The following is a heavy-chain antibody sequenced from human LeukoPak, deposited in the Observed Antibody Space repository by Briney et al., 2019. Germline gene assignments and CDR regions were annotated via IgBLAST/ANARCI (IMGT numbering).Heavy chain of an antibody. J-gene: IGHJ6*02. V-gene: IGHV4-59*01. CDR2: IYYSGST. Sequence: PSETLSHTCTLPGGSISGYYWSWIRQPPGKGLEWSGYIYYSGSTNYNPSLKSRVTISVDTSKNQLSLKLSSVTDADTDVYYCARVSSHRVPGQIGFYYYGMDVWGQGILVTVSS. CDR3: ARVSSHRVPGQIGFYYYGMDV. CDR1: GGSISGYY. D-gene: IGHD3-16*02.